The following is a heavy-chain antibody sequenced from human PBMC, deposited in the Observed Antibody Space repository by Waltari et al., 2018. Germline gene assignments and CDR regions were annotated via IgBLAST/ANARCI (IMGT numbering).Heavy chain of an antibody. CDR2: IKQDGGEK. D-gene: IGHD3-3*01. J-gene: IGHJ3*02. V-gene: IGHV3-7*01. CDR3: ARLGNDFWSGPDAFDI. CDR1: GFLVRRSC. Sequence: EVPLVESGGVLVRPGWSLGLSCATSGFLVRRSCLTWVGNAPGKGLELVSNIKQDGGEKYYVDSVKGRFTISRDNAKNSLYLQMNSLRAEDTAVYYCARLGNDFWSGPDAFDIWGQGTMVTVSS.